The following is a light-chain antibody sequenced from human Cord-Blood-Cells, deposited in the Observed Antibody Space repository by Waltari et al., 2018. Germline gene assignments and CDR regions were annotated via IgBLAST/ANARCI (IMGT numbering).Light chain of an antibody. CDR3: AAWDDSLNGPV. J-gene: IGLJ3*02. CDR1: SSNIGSKT. Sequence: QSVLTQSPSASGTTGQRVTISSSGSSSNIGSKTANRYQQLPGPAPKLPIYSNNQRPSGVPDRFSGSKSGTSASLAISGLQSEDEADYYCAAWDDSLNGPVFGGGTKLTVL. V-gene: IGLV1-44*01. CDR2: SNN.